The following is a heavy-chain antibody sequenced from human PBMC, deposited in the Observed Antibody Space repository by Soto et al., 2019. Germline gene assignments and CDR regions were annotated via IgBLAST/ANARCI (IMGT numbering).Heavy chain of an antibody. CDR3: ARALVGSTVEGFEI. V-gene: IGHV4-31*03. CDR1: GGSISSDGSY. CDR2: IYYTGGT. Sequence: QVQLQESGPGLVKPSQTLSLTCTVSGGSISSDGSYWSWIRQHPGKDLEWIAYIYYTGGTYTNPSLTSRVTISADTSKNQFSLKLKSVTAADTAVYFCARALVGSTVEGFEIWGQGTLVTFSS. J-gene: IGHJ3*02. D-gene: IGHD1-26*01.